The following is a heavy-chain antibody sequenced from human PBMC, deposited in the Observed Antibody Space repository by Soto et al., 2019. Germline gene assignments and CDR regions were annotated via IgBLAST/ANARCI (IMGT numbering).Heavy chain of an antibody. CDR3: ARDRSGVAGALHDAFDI. V-gene: IGHV3-30-3*01. D-gene: IGHD6-19*01. CDR1: GFTFSSYA. J-gene: IGHJ3*02. Sequence: PGGSLRLSCAASGFTFSSYAMHWVRQAPGKGLEWVAVISYDGSNKYYADSVKGRFTISRDNSKNTLYLQMNSLRAEDTAVYYCARDRSGVAGALHDAFDIWGQGTMVTVSS. CDR2: ISYDGSNK.